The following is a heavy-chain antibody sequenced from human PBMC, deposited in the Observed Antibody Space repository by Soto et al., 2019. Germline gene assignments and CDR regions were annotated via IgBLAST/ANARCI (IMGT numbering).Heavy chain of an antibody. CDR1: GFTFDHYA. Sequence: SLRLSCAASGFTFDHYAMHWVRQVPGKGLEWVSGISWNGGSVGYADSVKGRFTISRDNAKNSLFLQMNGLRVEDTALYYCAKGATTTTFKCFDSWGQGTLVTVSS. D-gene: IGHD1-26*01. CDR2: ISWNGGSV. V-gene: IGHV3-9*01. CDR3: AKGATTTTFKCFDS. J-gene: IGHJ4*02.